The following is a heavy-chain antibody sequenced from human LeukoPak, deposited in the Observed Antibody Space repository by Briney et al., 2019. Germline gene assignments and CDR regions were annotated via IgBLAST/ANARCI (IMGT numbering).Heavy chain of an antibody. V-gene: IGHV3-20*04. CDR2: ISWGGGST. CDR3: ARDMAYCSSTSCPLGY. J-gene: IGHJ4*02. CDR1: GFTFEDYG. D-gene: IGHD2-2*01. Sequence: GGSLRLSCAASGFTFEDYGMSWVRQAPGKGLEWVSGISWGGGSTGSADSVKGRFTISRDIAKNSLYLQMNSLRAEDTALYYWARDMAYCSSTSCPLGYWGQGTLVTVSS.